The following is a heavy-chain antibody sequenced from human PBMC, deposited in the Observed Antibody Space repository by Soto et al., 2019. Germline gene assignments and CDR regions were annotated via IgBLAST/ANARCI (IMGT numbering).Heavy chain of an antibody. CDR3: ARAVTTDQPSYYYYYGMDV. Sequence: PGGSLRLSCAASGFTFSSYDMHWVRQAPGKGLEWVAVISYDRSNIYYADSVKGRFTISRDNSKNTLYLQMNSLRAEDTAVYYCARAVTTDQPSYYYYYGMDVWGQGTTVTVSS. CDR2: ISYDRSNI. V-gene: IGHV3-30*03. D-gene: IGHD4-17*01. J-gene: IGHJ6*02. CDR1: GFTFSSYD.